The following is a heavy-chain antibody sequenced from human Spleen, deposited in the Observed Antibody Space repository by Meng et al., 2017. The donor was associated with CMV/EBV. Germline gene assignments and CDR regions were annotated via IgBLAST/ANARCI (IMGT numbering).Heavy chain of an antibody. J-gene: IGHJ4*02. CDR2: IYYSGST. CDR1: GGSITSTGYF. Sequence: SETLSLTCSVSGGSITSTGYFWGWIRQPPGKGLEWIGNIYYSGSTNYNPSLKRRVTMSVDTSTNHFSLQLTSATAADTAVYYCARLTMIRGVMINKYYFDYWGQGALVTVSS. CDR3: ARLTMIRGVMINKYYFDY. D-gene: IGHD3-10*01. V-gene: IGHV4-39*07.